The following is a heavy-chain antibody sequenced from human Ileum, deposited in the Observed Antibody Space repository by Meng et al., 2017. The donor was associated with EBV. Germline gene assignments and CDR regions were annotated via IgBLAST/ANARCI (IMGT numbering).Heavy chain of an antibody. V-gene: IGHV4-61*01. D-gene: IGHD3-16*01. CDR3: AGDPHCGSPH. J-gene: IGHJ4*02. CDR1: GGSAVSAHSF. CDR2: MSDSSRT. Sequence: HAQLLEACRGVVVPSETTPSTCSVSGGSAVSAHSFWSWCRQPPGERLVWMVYMSDSSRTNYCPPPHKRRTISVDTSKNQFSLKLISLAAAATAVYYCAGDPHCGSPHWGQGTLVTVSS.